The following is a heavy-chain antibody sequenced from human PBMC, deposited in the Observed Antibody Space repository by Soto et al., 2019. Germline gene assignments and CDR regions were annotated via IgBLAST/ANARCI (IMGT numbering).Heavy chain of an antibody. V-gene: IGHV5-51*01. Sequence: NIFTQAYGYTVTTYEIGCMPQMPEKGLEWMEIIYPGDSDTRYSPSFQGQVTISADKSISTAYLQWSSLKASDTAMYYCARQKWEYYYYGMDVWGQGTTVTVSS. CDR2: IYPGDSDT. CDR3: ARQKWEYYYYGMDV. CDR1: GYTVTTYE. D-gene: IGHD1-26*01. J-gene: IGHJ6*02.